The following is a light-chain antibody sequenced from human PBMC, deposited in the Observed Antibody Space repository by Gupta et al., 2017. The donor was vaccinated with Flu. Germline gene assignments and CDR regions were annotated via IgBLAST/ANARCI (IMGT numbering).Light chain of an antibody. CDR2: GAS. CDR3: QQDSHLFCT. J-gene: IGKJ2*02. Sequence: TLSCRDSQNIRENYIAWFQQKPGQAPRLLMYGASTRATGIPDRFSGSGCGADFTLTISRLEPEDFAVYFCQQDSHLFCTFGQGTKLAIK. V-gene: IGKV3-20*01. CDR1: QNIRENY.